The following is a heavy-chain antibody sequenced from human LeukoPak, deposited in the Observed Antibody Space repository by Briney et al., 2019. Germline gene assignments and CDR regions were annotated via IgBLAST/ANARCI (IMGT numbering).Heavy chain of an antibody. J-gene: IGHJ4*02. CDR3: ASGDDYDYYFDY. D-gene: IGHD5-12*01. CDR2: IYGGAGT. CDR1: GFTVSSNY. V-gene: IGHV3-66*02. Sequence: PGGSLRLSCAASGFTVSSNYMSWVRQAPGKGLEWVSAIYGGAGTYYAASVEGRFTISRDNSKNTLYLQMNSLRAEDTAVYYCASGDDYDYYFDYWGQGTLVTVSS.